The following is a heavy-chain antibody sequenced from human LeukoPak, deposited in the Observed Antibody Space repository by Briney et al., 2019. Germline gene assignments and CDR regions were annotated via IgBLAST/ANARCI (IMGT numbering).Heavy chain of an antibody. CDR1: GFTFSSYG. CDR2: ISYDGSNK. CDR3: AKDLDYDSSDVGTFDI. V-gene: IGHV3-30*18. J-gene: IGHJ3*02. Sequence: PGGSLRLSCAASGFTFSSYGMHWVRQAPGKGLEWVAVISYDGSNKYYADSVKGRFTISRDNSKNTLYLQMNSLRAEGTAVYYCAKDLDYDSSDVGTFDIWGQGTMVTVSS. D-gene: IGHD3-22*01.